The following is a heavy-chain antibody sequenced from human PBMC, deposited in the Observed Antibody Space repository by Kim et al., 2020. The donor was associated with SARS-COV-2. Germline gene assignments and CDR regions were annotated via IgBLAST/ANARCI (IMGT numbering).Heavy chain of an antibody. Sequence: GGSLRLSCAASGFTFSSYSMSWVRQAPGKGLEWVSAISGSGGSTYYADSVKGRFTISRDNSKNTLYLQMNSLRAEDTAVYYCAKFIGPDYYYYYGMDVWGQGHTVTVSS. CDR1: GFTFSSYS. D-gene: IGHD1-26*01. V-gene: IGHV3-23*01. CDR3: AKFIGPDYYYYYGMDV. J-gene: IGHJ6*02. CDR2: ISGSGGST.